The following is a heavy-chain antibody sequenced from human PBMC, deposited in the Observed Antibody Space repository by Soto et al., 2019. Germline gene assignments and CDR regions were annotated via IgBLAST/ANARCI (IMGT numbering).Heavy chain of an antibody. CDR3: ARMLHTGGYCYYGMDV. Sequence: QVQLQESGPGLVKPSGTLSLTCAVSGGSISSSNWWSWVRQPPGKGLEWIGEIYHSGSTNYNPSLTGRVTISVDKSKNQSPLTLSSVAAADTAVYYCARMLHTGGYCYYGMDVWGQGTAVTVSS. J-gene: IGHJ6*02. CDR1: GGSISSSNW. V-gene: IGHV4-4*02. D-gene: IGHD2-15*01. CDR2: IYHSGST.